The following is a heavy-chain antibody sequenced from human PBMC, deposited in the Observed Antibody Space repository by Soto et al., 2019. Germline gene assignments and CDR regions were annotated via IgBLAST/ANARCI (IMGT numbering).Heavy chain of an antibody. CDR1: GYTFTIYG. D-gene: IGHD2-15*01. Sequence: QVQLVKSGAEMKKPGASVKVACKASGYTFTIYGISGVRQAPGQGLERMAWTSAYNGKTNYPQTLQGRVTMTTDTSTSAGYMELRSLRSDDTAVYYCARDFVIIEVAASPDPFDYWGQGTLVPVSS. V-gene: IGHV1-18*01. J-gene: IGHJ4*02. CDR3: ARDFVIIEVAASPDPFDY. CDR2: TSAYNGKT.